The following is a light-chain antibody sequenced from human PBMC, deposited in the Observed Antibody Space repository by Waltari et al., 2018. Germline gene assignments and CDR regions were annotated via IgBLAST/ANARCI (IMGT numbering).Light chain of an antibody. Sequence: EIVMTQSPATLSVSPGERATLSCRASQSISTKLAWYQQKPGQAPSLLIYGASTRATGVPATCIASGSGTDFTLTISSLQSEDFAVYYCQQYNNWPRSFGQGTKLEIK. V-gene: IGKV3-15*01. CDR2: GAS. CDR1: QSISTK. J-gene: IGKJ2*03. CDR3: QQYNNWPRS.